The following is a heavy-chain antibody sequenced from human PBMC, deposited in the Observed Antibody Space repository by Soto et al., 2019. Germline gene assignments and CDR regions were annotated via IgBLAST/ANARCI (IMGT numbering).Heavy chain of an antibody. CDR1: GFSFSTYV. CDR3: AKEKPGTTFFDY. D-gene: IGHD1-7*01. V-gene: IGHV3-23*01. CDR2: IRGDGRTT. Sequence: GGSLRLSCAASGFSFSTYVMNWVRQAPGKGLEWVSDIRGDGRTTHYADSVKGRFTISRDNSKNTLYLQMNSLRAEDMAVYYCAKEKPGTTFFDYWGQGTLVTVSS. J-gene: IGHJ4*02.